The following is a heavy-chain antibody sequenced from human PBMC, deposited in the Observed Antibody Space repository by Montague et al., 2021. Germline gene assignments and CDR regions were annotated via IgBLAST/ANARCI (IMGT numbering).Heavy chain of an antibody. CDR2: IYYNGTT. D-gene: IGHD2-15*01. CDR3: ARSLYCRGGSCYSGFDP. J-gene: IGHJ5*02. V-gene: IGHV4-39*01. Sequence: SDTLSLSCTVSGGSISSASYDWGWIRQPPGKGLEFIGVIYYNGTTYHNPSLKSRVTVSMDTSKNQFSLKLSSVTAADTAVYYCARSLYCRGGSCYSGFDPWGQGTLVTASS. CDR1: GGSISSASYD.